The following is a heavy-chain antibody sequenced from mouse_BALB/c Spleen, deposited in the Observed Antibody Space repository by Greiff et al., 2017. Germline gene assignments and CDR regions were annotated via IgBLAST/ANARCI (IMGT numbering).Heavy chain of an antibody. CDR1: GYTFSSYW. Sequence: VQLQQSGAELMKPGASVKISCKATGYTFSSYWIEWVKQRPGHGLEWIGEILPGSGSTNYNEKFKGKATFTADTSSNTAYMQLSSLTSEDSAVYYCARCYYRYDAYAMDYWGQGTSVTVSS. V-gene: IGHV1-9*01. CDR2: ILPGSGST. J-gene: IGHJ4*01. D-gene: IGHD2-14*01. CDR3: ARCYYRYDAYAMDY.